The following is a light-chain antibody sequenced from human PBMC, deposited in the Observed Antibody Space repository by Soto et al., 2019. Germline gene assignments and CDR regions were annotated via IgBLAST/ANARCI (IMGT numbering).Light chain of an antibody. V-gene: IGKV3-15*01. CDR2: GAS. CDR1: QALGNN. Sequence: EIVMMQSPATLSVSPRERATLSCRASQALGNNLAWYQHKPGQAPRLLIYGASTRATGVPVRFSGSGSETEFTLSISSLQSADLAIYYCQQYTNWPYTFGQGTKLE. CDR3: QQYTNWPYT. J-gene: IGKJ2*01.